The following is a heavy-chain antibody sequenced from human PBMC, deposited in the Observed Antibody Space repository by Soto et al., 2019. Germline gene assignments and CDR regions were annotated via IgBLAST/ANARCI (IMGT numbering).Heavy chain of an antibody. D-gene: IGHD3-10*02. J-gene: IGHJ6*02. CDR1: GGSISSSNW. Sequence: QVQLQESGPGLVKPSGPLSLTCAVSGGSISSSNWWSWGRQPPGKGLEWIGEIYHSGSTNYNPSLKSRVTISVDKSKNQFSLKLSSVTAADTAVYYCASVRGGYYYAMDVWGQGTTVTVSS. CDR3: ASVRGGYYYAMDV. CDR2: IYHSGST. V-gene: IGHV4-4*02.